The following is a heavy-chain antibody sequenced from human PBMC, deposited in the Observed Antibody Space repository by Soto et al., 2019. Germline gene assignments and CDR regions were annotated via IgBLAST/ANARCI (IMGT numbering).Heavy chain of an antibody. CDR1: GGTFSSYA. J-gene: IGHJ4*02. V-gene: IGHV1-69*13. D-gene: IGHD1-26*01. Sequence: SVKVSCKASGGTFSSYAISWVRQAPGQGLEWMGGIIPIFGTANYAQKFQGRVTITADESTSTAYMELSSLRSEDTAVYYCAGEGSGSYQLFDYWGQGTLVTVSS. CDR3: AGEGSGSYQLFDY. CDR2: IIPIFGTA.